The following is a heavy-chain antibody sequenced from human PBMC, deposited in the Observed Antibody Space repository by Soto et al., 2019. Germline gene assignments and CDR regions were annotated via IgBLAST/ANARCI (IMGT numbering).Heavy chain of an antibody. D-gene: IGHD1-7*01. V-gene: IGHV3-11*04. CDR3: AKAALINWNSIPRNQLFDY. CDR1: GFTFSDYY. CDR2: ISSSGSTI. Sequence: GGSLRLSCAASGFTFSDYYMSWIRQAPGKGLEWVSYISSSGSTIYYADSVKGRFTISRDNSKNTLYLQMNSLRAEDTAVYYCAKAALINWNSIPRNQLFDYWGQGTLVTVSS. J-gene: IGHJ4*02.